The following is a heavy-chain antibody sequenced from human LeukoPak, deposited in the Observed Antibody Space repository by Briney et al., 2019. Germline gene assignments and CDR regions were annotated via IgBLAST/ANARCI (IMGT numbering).Heavy chain of an antibody. CDR1: GGSFSGYY. D-gene: IGHD3-16*02. J-gene: IGHJ4*02. Sequence: KPSETLSLTCAVYGGSFSGYYWSWIRQPPGKGLEWIGEINHGGSTNYNPSLKSRVTISVDTSKNQFSLKLSSVTAADTAVYYCARGPGYDYVWGSYRSPRYFDYWGQGTLVTVSS. CDR2: INHGGST. CDR3: ARGPGYDYVWGSYRSPRYFDY. V-gene: IGHV4-34*01.